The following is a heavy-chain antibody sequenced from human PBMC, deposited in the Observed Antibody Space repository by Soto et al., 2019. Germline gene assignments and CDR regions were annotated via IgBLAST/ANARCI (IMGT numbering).Heavy chain of an antibody. Sequence: VQLVESGGGVVQPGRSLRPSCAASGFTFSSYGMHWVRQAPGKGLEWVAVISYDVSNKYYADYVTGRFTISRDSSKNTLYLHINRLRAEDTAVYYCARESGIAAAGSTYYHDMDVGGQVTTVTV. V-gene: IGHV3-30*03. CDR1: GFTFSSYG. CDR3: ARESGIAAAGSTYYHDMDV. CDR2: ISYDVSNK. D-gene: IGHD6-13*01. J-gene: IGHJ6*02.